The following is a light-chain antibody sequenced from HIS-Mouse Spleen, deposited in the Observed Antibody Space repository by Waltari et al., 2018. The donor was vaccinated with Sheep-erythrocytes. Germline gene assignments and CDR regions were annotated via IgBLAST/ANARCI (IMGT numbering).Light chain of an antibody. J-gene: IGKJ2*01. CDR1: QGISSY. CDR3: QQYYSYPYT. Sequence: AIRMTQSPSSLPVSTGDRVTITCRASQGISSYLAWYQQKPGKAPKLLIYAASTLQSGVPSRFSGSGSGTDFTLTISCLQSEDFATYYCQQYYSYPYTFGQGTKLEIK. CDR2: AAS. V-gene: IGKV1-8*01.